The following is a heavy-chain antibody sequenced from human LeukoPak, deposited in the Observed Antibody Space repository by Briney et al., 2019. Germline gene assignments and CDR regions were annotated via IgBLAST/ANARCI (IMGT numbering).Heavy chain of an antibody. CDR1: GASFISYY. CDR2: IYTSGNT. V-gene: IGHV4-4*07. CDR3: ARGQSYYDSSGYY. Sequence: SETLSLTCTVSGASFISYYWTWIRQPAGKGLEWIGRIYTSGNTNYNPSLKSRVTMSVDTSKNQFSLKLSSVTAADTAVYYCARGQSYYDSSGYYWGQGTLVTVSS. D-gene: IGHD3-22*01. J-gene: IGHJ4*02.